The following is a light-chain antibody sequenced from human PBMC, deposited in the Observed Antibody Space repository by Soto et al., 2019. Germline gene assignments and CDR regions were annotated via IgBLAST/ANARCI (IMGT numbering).Light chain of an antibody. CDR3: QQRSNWPPL. J-gene: IGKJ3*01. CDR1: QSVRSY. CDR2: DAS. Sequence: EIVLTQSPATLSLSPGERATLSCRASQSVRSYLAWYQQKPGQAPRLLIYDASNRATGIPARFSGSGSGTDFTPTISSLEPEDFAVYYCQQRSNWPPLFGPGTKVDIK. V-gene: IGKV3-11*01.